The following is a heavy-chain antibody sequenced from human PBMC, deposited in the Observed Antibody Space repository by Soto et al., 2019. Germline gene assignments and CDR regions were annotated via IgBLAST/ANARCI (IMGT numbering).Heavy chain of an antibody. CDR2: IYYSGST. V-gene: IGHV4-39*01. CDR1: GGSISSSSYY. J-gene: IGHJ4*02. CDR3: ARDSSGWSRGSYYFDY. Sequence: SETLSLTCTVSGGSISSSSYYWGWIRQPPGKGLEWIGSIYYSGSTYYNPSLKSRVTISVDTSKNQFSLKLSSVTAADTAVYYCARDSSGWSRGSYYFDYWGQGTLVTVSS. D-gene: IGHD6-19*01.